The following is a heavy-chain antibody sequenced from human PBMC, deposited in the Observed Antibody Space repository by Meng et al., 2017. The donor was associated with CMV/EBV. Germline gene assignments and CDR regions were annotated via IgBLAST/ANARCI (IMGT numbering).Heavy chain of an antibody. CDR2: ISSNGGST. V-gene: IGHV3-64*02. D-gene: IGHD2-2*02. Sequence: GESLKISCAASGFTFSSYAMHWVRQAPGKGLEYVSAISSNGGSTYYADSVKGRFTISRDNSKNTLYLQMGSLRAEDMAVYYCARGRYCSNTSCYTYYYYGMDVWGQGTTVTVSS. CDR1: GFTFSSYA. CDR3: ARGRYCSNTSCYTYYYYGMDV. J-gene: IGHJ6*02.